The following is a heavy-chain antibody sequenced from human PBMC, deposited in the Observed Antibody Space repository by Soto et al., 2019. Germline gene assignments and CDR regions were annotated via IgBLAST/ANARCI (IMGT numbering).Heavy chain of an antibody. CDR2: IYHSGTT. Sequence: PSETMCLTCTVSGGSLANGGYYWSWIRQPPGKGLEWIGYIYHSGTTYYNPSLKSRVTISVDRSKNQFSLKLSSVTAADTAVYYCARAVVTPGLYNWFDPWGQGTLVTVS. CDR1: GGSLANGGYY. J-gene: IGHJ5*02. V-gene: IGHV4-30-2*01. D-gene: IGHD4-4*01. CDR3: ARAVVTPGLYNWFDP.